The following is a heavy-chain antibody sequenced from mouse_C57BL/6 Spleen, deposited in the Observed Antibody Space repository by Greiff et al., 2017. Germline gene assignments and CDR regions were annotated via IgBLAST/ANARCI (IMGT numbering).Heavy chain of an antibody. CDR1: GYTFTDYN. D-gene: IGHD1-1*01. CDR3: ARSINTVVAGYWYFDV. V-gene: IGHV1-77*01. CDR2: IGPGSGST. Sequence: VQVVESGAELVKPGASVKISCKASGYTFTDYNINWVKQRPGQGLEWIGKIGPGSGSTYYNEKFKGKATLTADKSSSTAYMQLRSLTSEDSAVYFCARSINTVVAGYWYFDVWGTGTTVTVSS. J-gene: IGHJ1*03.